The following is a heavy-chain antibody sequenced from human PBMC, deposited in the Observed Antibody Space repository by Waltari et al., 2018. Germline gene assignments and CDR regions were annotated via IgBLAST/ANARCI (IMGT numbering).Heavy chain of an antibody. Sequence: QVQLVQSGSELKKPGASVKVSCQASGYTFTSYAIHWLRRAPGQGLELMGWINTNTGNPTYGQGFTGRFVFSLDTSVSTAYLQISSLKAEDTAVYYCVREVVPTSTIVVNWFDPWGQGTLVTVSS. D-gene: IGHD2-2*01. V-gene: IGHV7-4-1*02. CDR2: INTNTGNP. CDR1: GYTFTSYA. CDR3: VREVVPTSTIVVNWFDP. J-gene: IGHJ5*02.